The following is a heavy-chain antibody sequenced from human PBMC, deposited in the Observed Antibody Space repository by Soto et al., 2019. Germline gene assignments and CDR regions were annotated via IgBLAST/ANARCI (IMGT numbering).Heavy chain of an antibody. D-gene: IGHD3-22*01. J-gene: IGHJ5*02. V-gene: IGHV4-30-4*01. CDR1: GGSISSGDYY. CDR3: ASSAPAITMTFDP. CDR2: IYYSGST. Sequence: PSETLSLTCTVSGGSISSGDYYWSWIRQPPGKGLEWIGYIYYSGSTYYNPSLKSRVTISVDTSKNQFSLKLSSVTAADTAVYYCASSAPAITMTFDPWGQGTPVPVYS.